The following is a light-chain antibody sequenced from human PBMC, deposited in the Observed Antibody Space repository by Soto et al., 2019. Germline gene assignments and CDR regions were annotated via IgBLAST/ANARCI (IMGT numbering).Light chain of an antibody. Sequence: DIQMTQSPSSLSASVGDRVTITCRASQSISNYLNLYQHKPGKAPKLLIYAASSLQSGVPSRFSGSGSGTDFTLTISSLQPEDFATYYCQQSYSTPRTFGQGTKVDIK. J-gene: IGKJ1*01. CDR3: QQSYSTPRT. CDR1: QSISNY. V-gene: IGKV1-39*01. CDR2: AAS.